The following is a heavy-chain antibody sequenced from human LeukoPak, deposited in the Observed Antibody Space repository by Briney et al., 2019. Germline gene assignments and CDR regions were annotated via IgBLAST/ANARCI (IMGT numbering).Heavy chain of an antibody. CDR2: ISYPART. V-gene: IGHV4-39*01. Sequence: SETLSLTCTVSRGSLTSTSSFWGWIRHSPGKGLEWISSISYPARTYYNPSLKTRITMSLDASKNQFSLRLDSVTAADTALYFCASPGSGYYYAADWGQGTLVTVSS. J-gene: IGHJ4*02. CDR3: ASPGSGYYYAAD. CDR1: RGSLTSTSSF. D-gene: IGHD3-22*01.